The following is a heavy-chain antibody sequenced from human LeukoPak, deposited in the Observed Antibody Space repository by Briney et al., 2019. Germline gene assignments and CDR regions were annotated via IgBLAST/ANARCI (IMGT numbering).Heavy chain of an antibody. CDR3: ARDGGYCSGGSCYSREWFDP. Sequence: ASVKVSCKASGYTFTSYDINWVRQATGQGLEWMGWMNPNSGNTGYAQKFQGRVTMTRNTSISTAYMELSSLRSEDTAVYYCARDGGYCSGGSCYSREWFDPWGQGTLVTVSS. D-gene: IGHD2-15*01. CDR1: GYTFTSYD. J-gene: IGHJ5*02. V-gene: IGHV1-8*01. CDR2: MNPNSGNT.